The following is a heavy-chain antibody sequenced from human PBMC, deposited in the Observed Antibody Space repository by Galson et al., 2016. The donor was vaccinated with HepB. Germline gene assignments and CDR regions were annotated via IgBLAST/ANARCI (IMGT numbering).Heavy chain of an antibody. CDR3: AKDRLWQEPINGMDL. CDR2: ISGSAIST. V-gene: IGHV3-23*01. CDR1: GFNFDNYA. J-gene: IGHJ6*02. D-gene: IGHD3-16*01. Sequence: SLRLSCAASGFNFDNYAMNWVRQAPGKGLEWVSGISGSAISTYYADSVKGRFTISRDNSRNTLYLEMNSLRVEDAAIYYCAKDRLWQEPINGMDLWGQGTTVTVSS.